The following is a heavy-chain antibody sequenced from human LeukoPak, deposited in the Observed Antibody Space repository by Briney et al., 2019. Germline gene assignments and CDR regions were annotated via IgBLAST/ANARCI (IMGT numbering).Heavy chain of an antibody. V-gene: IGHV4-34*01. D-gene: IGHD2-8*02. J-gene: IGHJ6*02. CDR2: INHSGST. CDR3: ARLRITGGHYYQHGLDV. CDR1: GGSFSGYY. Sequence: PSETLSLTCAVYGGSFSGYYWSWIRQPPGKGLEWIGEINHSGSTNYNPSLKSRVTTSVDTSKKQFSLKLSSVTAADTAVYYCARLRITGGHYYQHGLDVWGQGTTVTVSS.